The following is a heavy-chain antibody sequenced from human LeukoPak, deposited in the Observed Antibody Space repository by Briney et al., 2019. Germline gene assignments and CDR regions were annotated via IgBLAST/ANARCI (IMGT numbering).Heavy chain of an antibody. CDR2: ISWNSGSI. D-gene: IGHD5-12*01. CDR1: GFTFDDYA. J-gene: IGHJ5*02. V-gene: IGHV3-9*01. CDR3: AKDSGYDFRRGNWFDP. Sequence: GGPLRLSCAASGFTFDDYAMHWVRQAPGKGLEWVSGISWNSGSIGYADSVKGRFTISRDNAKNSLYLQMNSLRAEDTALYYCAKDSGYDFRRGNWFDPWGQGTLVTVSS.